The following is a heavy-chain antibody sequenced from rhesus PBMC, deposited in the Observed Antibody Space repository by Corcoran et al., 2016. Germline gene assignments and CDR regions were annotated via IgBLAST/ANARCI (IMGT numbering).Heavy chain of an antibody. V-gene: IGHV4-93*02. D-gene: IGHD2-39*01. J-gene: IGHJ4*01. CDR2: IYGSGGSN. CDR3: ARRALVYYFDY. CDR1: GGSISSSNW. Sequence: QVQLQESGPAVVKPSETLSLTCAVSGGSISSSNWWSWIRQSPGKGLEWIGGIYGSGGSNEYNPSLKCRVTISIDTSKNQCSLKLSSVTAADTAVYYCARRALVYYFDYWGQGVLVTVSS.